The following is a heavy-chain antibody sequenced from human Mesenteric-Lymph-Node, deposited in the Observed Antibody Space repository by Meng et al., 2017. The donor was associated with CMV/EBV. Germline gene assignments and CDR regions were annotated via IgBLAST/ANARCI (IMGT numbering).Heavy chain of an antibody. Sequence: SETLSLTCTVSGYSISSGYYWGWIRQPPGKGLERIGSIYHSGSTYYNPSLKSRVTISVDTSKNQFSLKLSSVTAADTAVYYCARALRFLEWPNWFDPWGQGTLVTVSS. V-gene: IGHV4-38-2*02. CDR1: GYSISSGYY. D-gene: IGHD3-3*01. CDR2: IYHSGST. CDR3: ARALRFLEWPNWFDP. J-gene: IGHJ5*02.